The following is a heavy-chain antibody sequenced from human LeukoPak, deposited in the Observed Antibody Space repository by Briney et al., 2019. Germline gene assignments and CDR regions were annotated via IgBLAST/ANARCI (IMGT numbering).Heavy chain of an antibody. V-gene: IGHV4-59*02. J-gene: IGHJ4*02. D-gene: IGHD1-1*01. CDR2: LSYTGKT. CDR3: SEGYLEPFDH. CDR1: GVSVSTSH. Sequence: SETLSLTCNVSGVSVSTSHWNWIRQRPGKGLEWIGCLSYTGKTDYNPSLKSRVSISLGSSNNHFSLKLTSVTAADTAVYYCSEGYLEPFDHWGQGILVTVSS.